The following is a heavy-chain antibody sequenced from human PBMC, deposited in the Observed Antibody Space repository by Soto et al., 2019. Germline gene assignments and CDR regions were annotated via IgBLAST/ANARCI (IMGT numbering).Heavy chain of an antibody. CDR2: INTYNGNT. CDR1: GYTFTRYG. J-gene: IGHJ6*02. Sequence: VQLVQSGAEVKNPGASVKVSCKASGYTFTRYGIGWARQAPGQGLEWMGWINTYNGNTNYAQNVQGRVTLTTDISTSTAYMELRSLRSNATAIYYCAMVDVYVTPSPQDVWGQGTTVIVSS. D-gene: IGHD3-16*01. CDR3: AMVDVYVTPSPQDV. V-gene: IGHV1-18*01.